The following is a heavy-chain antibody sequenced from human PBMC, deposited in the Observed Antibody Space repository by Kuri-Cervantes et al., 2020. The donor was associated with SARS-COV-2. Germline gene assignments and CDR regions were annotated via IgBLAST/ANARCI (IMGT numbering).Heavy chain of an antibody. CDR1: GSTFSSYS. CDR2: ISSSSSTI. CDR3: AREGVVANDAFDI. J-gene: IGHJ3*02. D-gene: IGHD2-21*01. Sequence: GESLKISCAASGSTFSSYSMNWVRQAPGKGLEWVSYISSSSSTIYYADSVKGRFTISRDNAKNSLYLQMNSLRAEDTAVYYCAREGVVANDAFDIWGQGTMVTDSS. V-gene: IGHV3-48*01.